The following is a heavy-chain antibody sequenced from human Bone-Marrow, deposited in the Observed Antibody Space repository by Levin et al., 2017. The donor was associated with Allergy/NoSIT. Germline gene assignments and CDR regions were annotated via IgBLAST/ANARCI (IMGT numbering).Heavy chain of an antibody. CDR2: ISSSSSTI. CDR3: ARREGSSWYWGH. Sequence: ETLSLTCAASGFTFSSYSMNWVRQAPGKGLEWVSYISSSSSTIYYADSVKVRFTISRDNAKNSLYLQMNSLRAEDTAVYYCARREGSSWYWGHWGQGTLVTVSS. CDR1: GFTFSSYS. D-gene: IGHD6-13*01. V-gene: IGHV3-48*04. J-gene: IGHJ4*02.